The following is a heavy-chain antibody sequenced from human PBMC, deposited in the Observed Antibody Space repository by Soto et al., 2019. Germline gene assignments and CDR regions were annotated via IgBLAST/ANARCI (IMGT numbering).Heavy chain of an antibody. D-gene: IGHD3-3*01. Sequence: GGSLRLSCAASGFSFSSYEMNYVRQAPGKGLEWVSYISSSGTTIYYAGSVKGRFTIPRDNAKNSLYLQMNSLRAEDTAVYYCAXMIFGVVNDYSYYGMDVWGQGTTVTVSS. V-gene: IGHV3-48*03. CDR3: AXMIFGVVNDYSYYGMDV. CDR2: ISSSGTTI. J-gene: IGHJ6*02. CDR1: GFSFSSYE.